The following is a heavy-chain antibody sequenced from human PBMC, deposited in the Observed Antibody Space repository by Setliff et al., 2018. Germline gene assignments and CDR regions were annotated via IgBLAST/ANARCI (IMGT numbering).Heavy chain of an antibody. CDR2: INHSGST. CDR3: ARESATIGEFPLYYFDK. Sequence: PSETLSLTCAASGGTFSDYYWTWIRQPPGKGLEWIGEINHSGSTNYNPSLKSRVSISVDTSKNQFSLKLSSVTAADTAVYFCARESATIGEFPLYYFDKWGQGIPVTV. D-gene: IGHD3-10*01. CDR1: GGTFSDYY. V-gene: IGHV4-34*01. J-gene: IGHJ4*02.